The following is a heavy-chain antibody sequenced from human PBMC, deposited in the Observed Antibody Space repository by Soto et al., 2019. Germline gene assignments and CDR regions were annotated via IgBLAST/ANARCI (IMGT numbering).Heavy chain of an antibody. CDR1: GFSLSTSGVG. J-gene: IGHJ6*02. Sequence: SGPTLVNPTQTLTLTCTFSGFSLSTSGVGVGWVRQPPGKALEWLALIYWDGDKRYSPSLKSRLTITKDTSKNLVVLKMINMDPVDTATYYCAHIFTPLLRYFDWLPVMDVWGQGTTVTVSS. D-gene: IGHD3-9*01. CDR2: IYWDGDK. V-gene: IGHV2-5*02. CDR3: AHIFTPLLRYFDWLPVMDV.